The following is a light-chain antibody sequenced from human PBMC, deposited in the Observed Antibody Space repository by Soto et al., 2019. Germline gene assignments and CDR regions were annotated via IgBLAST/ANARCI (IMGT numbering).Light chain of an antibody. Sequence: DIQMTRSPSSLSASVGDRVTITCRASQGISSYLAWYQQKPGKVPKLLIYAASTLQSGVPSRFSGSGSGTDFTLTISSLQAEDVATYYCQKYNSAPLTFGGGTKVEIK. V-gene: IGKV1-27*01. CDR2: AAS. J-gene: IGKJ4*01. CDR1: QGISSY. CDR3: QKYNSAPLT.